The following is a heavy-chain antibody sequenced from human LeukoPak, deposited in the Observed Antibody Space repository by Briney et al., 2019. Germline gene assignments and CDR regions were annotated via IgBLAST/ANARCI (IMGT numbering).Heavy chain of an antibody. CDR1: GGSISSYF. D-gene: IGHD5-18*01. Sequence: SETLSLTCTVSGGSISSYFWSWIRQPPGKGLEWIGYIYYSGRTSYNPSLKSRVTISVDKSKNQFSLQLNSVTAADTAVYYCARQSAYSNGFDYWGQGTLVTVSS. V-gene: IGHV4-59*08. CDR3: ARQSAYSNGFDY. J-gene: IGHJ4*02. CDR2: IYYSGRT.